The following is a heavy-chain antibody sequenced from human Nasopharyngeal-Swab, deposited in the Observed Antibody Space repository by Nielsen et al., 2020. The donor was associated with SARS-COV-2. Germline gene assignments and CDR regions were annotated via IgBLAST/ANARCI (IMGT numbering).Heavy chain of an antibody. J-gene: IGHJ5*01. Sequence: SLNISYTASGFTFSSYAISLVRQPPGKGLEWVSEIRGSGGSTYYAESVKGRFTISRDNSKNTLYLQMSSLRAEDTAIYYCAKDLGVESPLWFDYWGQGTLLTVSS. CDR3: AKDLGVESPLWFDY. V-gene: IGHV3-23*01. D-gene: IGHD4-23*01. CDR2: IRGSGGST. CDR1: GFTFSSYA.